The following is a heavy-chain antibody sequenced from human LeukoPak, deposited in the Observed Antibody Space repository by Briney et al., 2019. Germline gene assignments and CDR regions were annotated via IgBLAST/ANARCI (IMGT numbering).Heavy chain of an antibody. CDR1: GFTFSSYA. Sequence: GGSLRLSCAASGFTFSSYAMSWVRQAPGKGLEWVSAISGSGGRTYYADSVKGRFTISRDNAKNSLYLQMSSLRAEDTAVYYCARGYCSSSTCCFDFWGQGTLVSVSS. CDR3: ARGYCSSSTCCFDF. D-gene: IGHD2-2*01. CDR2: ISGSGGRT. V-gene: IGHV3-23*01. J-gene: IGHJ4*02.